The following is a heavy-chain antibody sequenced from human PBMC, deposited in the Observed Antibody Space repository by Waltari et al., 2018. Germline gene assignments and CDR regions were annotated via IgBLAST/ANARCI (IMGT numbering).Heavy chain of an antibody. V-gene: IGHV3-49*03. CDR1: GFTFGDYA. D-gene: IGHD6-6*01. J-gene: IGHJ4*02. CDR2: IRSKAYGGTT. Sequence: VQLVESGGGLVQPGRSLRLSCTASGFTFGDYAMSWFRKAPGKGLEWVGVIRSKAYGGTTEYAASVKGRFTISRDDSKSIAYLQMNSLKTEDTAVYYCTRESTASFDYWGQGTLVTVSS. CDR3: TRESTASFDY.